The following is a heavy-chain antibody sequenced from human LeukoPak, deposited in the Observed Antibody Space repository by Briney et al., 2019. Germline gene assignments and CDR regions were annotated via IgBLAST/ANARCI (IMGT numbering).Heavy chain of an antibody. D-gene: IGHD1-14*01. J-gene: IGHJ4*02. Sequence: SQTLSLTCAISGDSFSSNSASWNWLRQSPSRGLEWLGRTYYRSKWNNDYAGSVKSRITINPDTSQNQVSLQLNSMTPDDTAIYYCARLTARSLDYWGQGTLVSVSS. V-gene: IGHV6-1*01. CDR2: TYYRSKWNN. CDR1: GDSFSSNSAS. CDR3: ARLTARSLDY.